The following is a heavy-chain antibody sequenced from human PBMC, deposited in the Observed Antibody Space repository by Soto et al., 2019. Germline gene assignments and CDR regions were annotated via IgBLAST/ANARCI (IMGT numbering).Heavy chain of an antibody. J-gene: IGHJ4*02. CDR1: GFTFSSYG. Sequence: PGGSLRLSCAASGFTFSSYGMHWVRQAPGKGLEWVAVISYDGSNKYYADSVKGRFTISRDNSKNTLYLQMNSLRAEDTAVYYCAKVFVYDSSGYYPGIDYWGQGTMVTVSS. CDR2: ISYDGSNK. V-gene: IGHV3-30*18. D-gene: IGHD3-22*01. CDR3: AKVFVYDSSGYYPGIDY.